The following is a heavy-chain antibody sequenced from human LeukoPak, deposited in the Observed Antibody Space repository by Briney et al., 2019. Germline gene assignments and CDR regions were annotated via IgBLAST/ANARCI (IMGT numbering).Heavy chain of an antibody. CDR1: GFTFSSYA. CDR2: ISGSGGST. CDR3: AKGIAAAGGH. Sequence: GGSLRLSCAASGFTFSSYAMSWVRRAPGKGLEWVSAISGSGGSTYYADSVKGRFAISRDNSKNTLYLQMNSLRAEDTAVYYCAKGIAAAGGHWGQGTMVTVSS. D-gene: IGHD6-13*01. V-gene: IGHV3-23*01. J-gene: IGHJ3*01.